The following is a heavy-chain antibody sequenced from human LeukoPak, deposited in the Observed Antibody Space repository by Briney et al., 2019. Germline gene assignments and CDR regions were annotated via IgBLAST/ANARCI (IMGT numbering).Heavy chain of an antibody. V-gene: IGHV3-7*04. CDR3: ARGPHRFYSSSWYPY. CDR1: GFTFSSYW. J-gene: IGHJ4*02. CDR2: IKQDGSEK. D-gene: IGHD6-13*01. Sequence: GGSLRLSCAASGFTFSSYWMSWVRQAPGKGLEWVANIKQDGSEKYYVDSVKGRFTISRDNAKNSLYLQMNSLRAEDTAVYYCARGPHRFYSSSWYPYWGQGTLVTVSS.